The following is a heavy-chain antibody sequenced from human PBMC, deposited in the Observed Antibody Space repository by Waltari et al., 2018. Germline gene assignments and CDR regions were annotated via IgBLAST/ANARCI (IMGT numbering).Heavy chain of an antibody. J-gene: IGHJ4*02. CDR3: AMGYYYDSSVHRSFDY. Sequence: QVQLQQWGAGLLKPSETLSLTCAVYGGSLSGYYWSWIRQPPGNGLEWLGEINYTGSTNYNPSLKSRVTISVYTSNIQLSLKLSSVTAADTAVYFCAMGYYYDSSVHRSFDYWGQGTLVTVSS. CDR1: GGSLSGYY. CDR2: INYTGST. V-gene: IGHV4-34*01. D-gene: IGHD3-22*01.